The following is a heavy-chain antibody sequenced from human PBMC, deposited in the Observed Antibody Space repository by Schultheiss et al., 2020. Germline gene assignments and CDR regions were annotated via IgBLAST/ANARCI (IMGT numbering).Heavy chain of an antibody. V-gene: IGHV4-61*08. D-gene: IGHD5-12*01. CDR1: GGSISSGGYS. CDR3: ARQDGYRGHFEY. Sequence: SETLSLTCTVSGGSISSGGYSWSWIRQPPGKGLEWIGYIYSRGSTRYLPSLKGRVTMSVDTSSNRFSLKLTAVTAADTAVYYCARQDGYRGHFEYWGQGILVTVSS. CDR2: IYSRGST. J-gene: IGHJ4*02.